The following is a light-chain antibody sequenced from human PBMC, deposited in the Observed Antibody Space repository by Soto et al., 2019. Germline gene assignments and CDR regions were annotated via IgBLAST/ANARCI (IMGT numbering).Light chain of an antibody. Sequence: DIQMTQSPSSLSASVGDKVTITCRASQSISSYLNWYQQKPGKAPKLLIYAASSLQSGVPSRFSGSGYGTDFNLTISSLQTEDFATYYCQQSYSTPFTFGQGTRLEIK. CDR2: AAS. J-gene: IGKJ5*01. CDR3: QQSYSTPFT. CDR1: QSISSY. V-gene: IGKV1-39*01.